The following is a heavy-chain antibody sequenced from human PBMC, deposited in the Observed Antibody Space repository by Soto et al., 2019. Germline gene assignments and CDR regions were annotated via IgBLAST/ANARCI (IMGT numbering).Heavy chain of an antibody. CDR3: ARDHRTVSVLNWCFDL. J-gene: IGHJ2*01. CDR1: GGSISSGGDY. CDR2: IYYSGST. D-gene: IGHD2-8*01. Sequence: QVQLQESGPGLVKPSQTLSLTCTVSGGSISSGGDYWNWIRQHPGKGLEWIGYIYYSGSTYYNPSLKSRVTISVDTSKNQFSLKLSSVTAADTAVYYCARDHRTVSVLNWCFDLWGRGTLVSVSS. V-gene: IGHV4-31*03.